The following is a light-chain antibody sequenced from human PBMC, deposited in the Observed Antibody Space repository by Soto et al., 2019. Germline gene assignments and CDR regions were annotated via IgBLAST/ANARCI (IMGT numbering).Light chain of an antibody. V-gene: IGKV1-39*01. CDR3: QQSYSTPWT. Sequence: DIQMTQSPSSLSASVGDRVTITCRASQTITTSLNWYQQKPGKAPKLLIYAASGLHSGVPSRFSGSGSGTDFTLAIGGLQPEDFATYYCQQSYSTPWTFGQGTKVEIK. CDR2: AAS. J-gene: IGKJ1*01. CDR1: QTITTS.